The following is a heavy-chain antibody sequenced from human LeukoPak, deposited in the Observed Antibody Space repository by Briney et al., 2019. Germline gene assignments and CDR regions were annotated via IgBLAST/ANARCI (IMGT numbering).Heavy chain of an antibody. CDR3: AKDRRIAVAGTMVDY. Sequence: GGSLRLSCAASGFTFSDYYMSWIRQAPGKGLEWVSAISGSGGSTYYADSVKGRFTISRDNSKNTLYLQMSSLRAEDTAVYYCAKDRRIAVAGTMVDYWGQGILVTVST. CDR1: GFTFSDYY. J-gene: IGHJ4*02. V-gene: IGHV3-23*01. D-gene: IGHD6-19*01. CDR2: ISGSGGST.